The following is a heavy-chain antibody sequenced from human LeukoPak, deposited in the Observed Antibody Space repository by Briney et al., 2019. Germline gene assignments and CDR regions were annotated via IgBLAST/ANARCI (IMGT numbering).Heavy chain of an antibody. J-gene: IGHJ6*03. CDR2: ISSSGSTI. Sequence: PGGSLRLSCAASGFILSDYYMSWIRQAPGKGLEWVSYISSSGSTIYYADSVKGRFTISRDNAKKTLYLQMNSLRAEDTAVYYCAKGNYYYYYMDVWGKGTTVTVSS. V-gene: IGHV3-11*01. CDR1: GFILSDYY. CDR3: AKGNYYYYYMDV.